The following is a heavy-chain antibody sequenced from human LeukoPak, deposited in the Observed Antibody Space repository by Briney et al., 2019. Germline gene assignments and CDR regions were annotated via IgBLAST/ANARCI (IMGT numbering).Heavy chain of an antibody. V-gene: IGHV3-23*01. Sequence: GGSLRLSCAASGFTVSSYYMSWVRQAPGKGLEWVSLISGSGGSTSYADSVRGRFTISRDNSKNTLYLQMNSLRAEDTAVYYCAKAASGNWNDVSDYWGQGTLVTVSS. CDR1: GFTVSSYY. CDR2: ISGSGGST. CDR3: AKAASGNWNDVSDY. D-gene: IGHD1-20*01. J-gene: IGHJ4*02.